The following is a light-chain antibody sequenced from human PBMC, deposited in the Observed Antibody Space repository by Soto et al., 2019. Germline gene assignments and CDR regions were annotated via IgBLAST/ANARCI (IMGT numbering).Light chain of an antibody. CDR1: SSDVGSYNL. CDR2: EGS. Sequence: QSVLTQPASVSGSPGQSITISGTGTSSDVGSYNLVSWYQQHPGKAPKPMIYEGSKRPAGVSNRFSGSKSGNTASLTISGLQAEDEADYYFCSYAGSSTPVVFGGGTKLTVL. CDR3: CSYAGSSTPVV. J-gene: IGLJ2*01. V-gene: IGLV2-23*01.